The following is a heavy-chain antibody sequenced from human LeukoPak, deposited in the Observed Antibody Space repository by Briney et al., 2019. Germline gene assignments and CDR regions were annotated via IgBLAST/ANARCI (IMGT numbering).Heavy chain of an antibody. D-gene: IGHD3-22*01. CDR3: ARVSGPYVGYYDSSGYYYDY. V-gene: IGHV1-18*01. CDR1: GYTFTSYG. J-gene: IGHJ4*02. Sequence: ASVKVSCKASGYTFTSYGISWVRQAPGQGLEWMGWISAYNGNTNYAQKFQGRVTITADESTSTAYMELSSLRSEDTAVYYCARVSGPYVGYYDSSGYYYDYWGQGTLVTVSS. CDR2: ISAYNGNT.